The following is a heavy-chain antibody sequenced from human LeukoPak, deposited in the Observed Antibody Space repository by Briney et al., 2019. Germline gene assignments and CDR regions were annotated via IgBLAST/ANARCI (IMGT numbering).Heavy chain of an antibody. V-gene: IGHV3-74*01. CDR3: ARSGWPYYFDY. CDR1: GFTFSSYW. J-gene: IGHJ4*02. CDR2: IHSGGSST. Sequence: AGGSLRLSCAASGFTFSSYWMHWVRQAPGKGLVWVSRIHSGGSSTSYADSVRGRFTISRDDAKSTLYLQMNSLRAEDTAVYYCARSGWPYYFDYWGQGTLVTVSS. D-gene: IGHD3-22*01.